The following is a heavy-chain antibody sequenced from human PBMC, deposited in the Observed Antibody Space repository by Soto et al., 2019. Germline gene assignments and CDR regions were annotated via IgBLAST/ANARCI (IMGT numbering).Heavy chain of an antibody. Sequence: QVQLVESGGGVVQPGRSLRLSCAASGFTFSSYGMHWVRQAPGKGLEWVAVISYDGSNKYYADSVKGRFTISRDNSKNTLYLQMNSLRAEDTAVYYCAKGIRVGYSSGWYGFLGSNYYGMDVWGQGTTVTVSS. CDR2: ISYDGSNK. CDR1: GFTFSSYG. J-gene: IGHJ6*02. V-gene: IGHV3-30*18. CDR3: AKGIRVGYSSGWYGFLGSNYYGMDV. D-gene: IGHD6-19*01.